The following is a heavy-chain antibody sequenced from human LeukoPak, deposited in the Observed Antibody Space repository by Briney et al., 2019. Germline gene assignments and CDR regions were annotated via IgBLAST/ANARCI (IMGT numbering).Heavy chain of an antibody. CDR2: IRNDGGIK. V-gene: IGHV3-30*02. J-gene: IGHJ4*02. D-gene: IGHD3-10*01. CDR3: AKGGLTGTNYFDY. Sequence: GGSLRLSCAVSGFTFSSYAMHWVRQAPGKGLEWVAFIRNDGGIKYYVDSVKGRFTISRDNSKNTLHLQMNSLRPEDTAVYYCAKGGLTGTNYFDYWGQGTLVTVSS. CDR1: GFTFSSYA.